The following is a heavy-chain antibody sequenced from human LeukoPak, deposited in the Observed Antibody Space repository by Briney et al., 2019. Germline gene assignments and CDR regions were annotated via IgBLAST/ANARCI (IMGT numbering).Heavy chain of an antibody. CDR3: ARGGYSSSWYGERWFDP. V-gene: IGHV4-59*01. CDR1: GGSISSYY. CDR2: IYYSGST. J-gene: IGHJ5*02. Sequence: PSETLSLTCTVSGGSISSYYWSWIRQPPGKGLEWIGYIYYSGSTNYNPSLKGRVTISVDTSKNQFSLKLSSVTAADTAVYYCARGGYSSSWYGERWFDPWGQGTLVTVSS. D-gene: IGHD6-13*01.